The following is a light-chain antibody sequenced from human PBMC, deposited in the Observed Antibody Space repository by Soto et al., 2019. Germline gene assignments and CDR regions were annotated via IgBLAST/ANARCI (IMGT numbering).Light chain of an antibody. CDR2: DAS. V-gene: IGKV3-15*01. CDR3: QQFNNRPPVT. J-gene: IGKJ5*01. Sequence: EIVMTQSPATLSVSPGERATLSCRASQNVNSNLAWYQQKPGQAPSLLIYDASTRATGIPARFSGSGSGTEFTLTISSLQSVDFAVYYCQQFNNRPPVTFGQGTRLEIK. CDR1: QNVNSN.